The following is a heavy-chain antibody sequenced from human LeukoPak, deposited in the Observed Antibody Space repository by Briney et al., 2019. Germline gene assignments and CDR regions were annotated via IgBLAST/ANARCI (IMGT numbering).Heavy chain of an antibody. J-gene: IGHJ6*04. CDR2: IYYSGST. V-gene: IGHV4-31*03. D-gene: IGHD2-15*01. Sequence: SQALSLTCTVSGGSISSGGYYWSWIRQHPGKGLEWIGYIYYSGSTYYNPSLKSRVTISADTSKNQFSLKLSSVTAADTAVYYCASAVAVVAATQYYYYGMDVWGKGTTVTVSS. CDR1: GGSISSGGYY. CDR3: ASAVAVVAATQYYYYGMDV.